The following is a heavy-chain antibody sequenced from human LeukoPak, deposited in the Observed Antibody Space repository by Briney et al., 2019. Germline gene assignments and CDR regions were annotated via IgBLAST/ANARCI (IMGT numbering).Heavy chain of an antibody. V-gene: IGHV4-39*07. Sequence: PSETLSLTCTVSGGSISSSSYYWSWIRQPPGKGLEWIGEINHSGSTNYNPSLKSRVTISVDTSKNQFSLKLSSVTAADTAVYYCARLPQRYGDYVGRFTDYWGQGTLVTVSS. CDR2: INHSGST. D-gene: IGHD4-17*01. CDR1: GGSISSSSYY. J-gene: IGHJ4*02. CDR3: ARLPQRYGDYVGRFTDY.